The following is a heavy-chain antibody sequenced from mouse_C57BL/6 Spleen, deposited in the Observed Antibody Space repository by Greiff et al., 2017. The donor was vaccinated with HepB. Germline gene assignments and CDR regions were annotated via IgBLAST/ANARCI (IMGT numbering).Heavy chain of an antibody. Sequence: EVQLQQSGPVLARPGASVKMSCKTSGYTFTSYWMHWVKQRPGQGLEWIGAIYPGNSDTSYNQKFKGKAKLTAVTSASTAYMELSSLTNEDSAVYYCTRSLYSSYAMDYWGQGTSVTVSS. CDR2: IYPGNSDT. V-gene: IGHV1-5*01. CDR1: GYTFTSYW. J-gene: IGHJ4*01. D-gene: IGHD2-12*01. CDR3: TRSLYSSYAMDY.